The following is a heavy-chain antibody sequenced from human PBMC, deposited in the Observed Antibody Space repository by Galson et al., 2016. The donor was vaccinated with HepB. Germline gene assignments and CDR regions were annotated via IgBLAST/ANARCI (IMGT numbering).Heavy chain of an antibody. CDR2: MYPDDSDT. Sequence: QSGAAVEKPGESLKISCQGSGYTFTDYWIGWVRQMPGKGLEWMGIMYPDDSDTRYSPSFQGQVTFSADKSISTAYLQWSSLKASDTAMYYCARRRDGMDVWGQGTTVIVSS. V-gene: IGHV5-51*01. J-gene: IGHJ6*01. CDR3: ARRRDGMDV. CDR1: GYTFTDYW.